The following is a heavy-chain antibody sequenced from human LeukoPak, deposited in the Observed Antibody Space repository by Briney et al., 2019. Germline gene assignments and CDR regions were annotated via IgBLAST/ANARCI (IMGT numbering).Heavy chain of an antibody. CDR2: INPSGGST. V-gene: IGHV1-46*03. J-gene: IGHJ4*02. Sequence: ASVKVSCKASGYTFTSYYMHWVRQAPGQGLEWMGIINPSGGSTGYAQKFQGRVTMTRDTSTSTVYMELSSLRSEDTAVYYCARDGCSSTSCYFFDYWGQGTLVTVSS. D-gene: IGHD2-2*01. CDR3: ARDGCSSTSCYFFDY. CDR1: GYTFTSYY.